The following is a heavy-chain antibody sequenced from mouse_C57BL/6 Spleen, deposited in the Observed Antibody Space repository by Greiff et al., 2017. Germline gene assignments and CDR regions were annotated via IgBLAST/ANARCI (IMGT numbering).Heavy chain of an antibody. J-gene: IGHJ3*01. CDR1: GYTFTSSW. V-gene: IGHV1-50*01. CDR2: IDPSDSYT. D-gene: IGHD3-2*02. CDR3: ARRGTTAQATAD. Sequence: QVQLQQPGAELVKPGASVKLSCKASGYTFTSSWMQWVKQRPGQGLEWIGEIDPSDSYTNYNQKFKGKATLTVDTSSSTAYMQRSSLTSEDSAVYYCARRGTTAQATADWGQGTLVTVSA.